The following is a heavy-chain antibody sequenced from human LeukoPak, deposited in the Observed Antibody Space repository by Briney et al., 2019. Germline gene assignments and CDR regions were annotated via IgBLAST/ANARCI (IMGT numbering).Heavy chain of an antibody. CDR1: GYSFTSYW. J-gene: IGHJ5*02. V-gene: IGHV5-51*01. CDR2: IYPGDSDT. CDR3: ARGGCSSTSCPLPYNWFDP. D-gene: IGHD2-2*01. Sequence: GESLKISCKGSGYSFTSYWIGWVRQMPGKGLEWMGIIYPGDSDTRYSPSFQGQVTISADKSISTAYLQWSSLKASDTAMYYCARGGCSSTSCPLPYNWFDPWGQGTLVTVSS.